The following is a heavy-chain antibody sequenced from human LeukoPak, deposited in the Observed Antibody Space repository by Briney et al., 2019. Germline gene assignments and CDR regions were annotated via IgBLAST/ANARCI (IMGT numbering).Heavy chain of an antibody. CDR3: AGLDDYGDYHVGNWFDP. Sequence: GPSVKVFCNACGYLFPSYDISWARHAPGQGLEWMGWISAYYGNTNYAEELQGRVTMTTDTSTSTAYMELRSLRSEDTAVYYCAGLDDYGDYHVGNWFDPWGQGTLVTVSS. CDR2: ISAYYGNT. D-gene: IGHD4-17*01. J-gene: IGHJ5*02. CDR1: GYLFPSYD. V-gene: IGHV1-18*04.